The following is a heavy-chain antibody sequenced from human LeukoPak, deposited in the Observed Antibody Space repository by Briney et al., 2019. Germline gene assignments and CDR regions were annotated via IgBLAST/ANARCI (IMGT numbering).Heavy chain of an antibody. CDR1: GGSISSYY. Sequence: PSETLSLTCTVSGGSISSYYWSWIRQPPGKGLEWIGYIYYSGSTNYNPSLKSRVTISVDTSKNQFSLKLSSVTAADTAVYYCARDSSSWYYYHGMDVWGQGTTVTVSS. D-gene: IGHD6-13*01. J-gene: IGHJ6*02. CDR2: IYYSGST. CDR3: ARDSSSWYYYHGMDV. V-gene: IGHV4-59*01.